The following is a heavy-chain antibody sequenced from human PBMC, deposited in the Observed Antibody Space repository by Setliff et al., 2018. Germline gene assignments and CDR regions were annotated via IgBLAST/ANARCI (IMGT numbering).Heavy chain of an antibody. CDR2: ISGYNGNT. CDR1: GYTFINYG. Sequence: ASVKVSCKASGYTFINYGLSWMRQAPGQGLEWMGWISGYNGNTDYAQNLQGRVTMTIDTSTSTAYMELRGLRSDDTAVYYCARDPRGYSGFDRFRGAFNIWGQGTMVTVSS. CDR3: ARDPRGYSGFDRFRGAFNI. J-gene: IGHJ3*02. D-gene: IGHD5-12*01. V-gene: IGHV1-18*01.